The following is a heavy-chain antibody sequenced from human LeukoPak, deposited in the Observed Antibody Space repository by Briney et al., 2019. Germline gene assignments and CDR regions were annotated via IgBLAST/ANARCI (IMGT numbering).Heavy chain of an antibody. V-gene: IGHV3-21*04. CDR3: ATYRQVLLPFES. CDR1: GFTFSSYS. Sequence: GGSLRPSCAASGFTFSSYSMNWVRQAPGKGLEWVSFISSSRSYIYYADSVRGRFTISRDNSKSTLSLQMNSLRAEDTAIYYCATYRQVLLPFESWGQGTLVTVSS. CDR2: ISSSRSYI. J-gene: IGHJ4*02. D-gene: IGHD2-8*02.